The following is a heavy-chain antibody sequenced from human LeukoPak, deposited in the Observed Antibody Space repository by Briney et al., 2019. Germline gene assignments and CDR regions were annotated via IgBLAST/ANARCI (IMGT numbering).Heavy chain of an antibody. Sequence: GGSLRLSCEASGFTFSNYAMSWVRQAPGKGLEWVSSTSGSSGRTYYADSVKGRFNISRDNTKNTLYLQMNSLRAEDTAVYYCAREERGYHLILRKDQYYYMDVWGKGTTVTVSS. J-gene: IGHJ6*03. CDR3: AREERGYHLILRKDQYYYMDV. CDR2: TSGSSGRT. D-gene: IGHD5-12*01. V-gene: IGHV3-23*01. CDR1: GFTFSNYA.